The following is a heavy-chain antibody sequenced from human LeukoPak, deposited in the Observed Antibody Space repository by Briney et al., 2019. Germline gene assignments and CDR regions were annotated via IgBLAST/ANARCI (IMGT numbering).Heavy chain of an antibody. CDR2: MNPNSGNT. CDR3: AREVAGAGNWFDH. Sequence: ASVKFSCKASGSPFTSYDINWVRQATGQGLEWMGWMNPNSGNTGYAQKFQGRVTMTRNTSISTAYMELSSLRSEDTAVYYCAREVAGAGNWFDHWGQGTLVTVSS. CDR1: GSPFTSYD. V-gene: IGHV1-8*01. J-gene: IGHJ5*02. D-gene: IGHD7-27*01.